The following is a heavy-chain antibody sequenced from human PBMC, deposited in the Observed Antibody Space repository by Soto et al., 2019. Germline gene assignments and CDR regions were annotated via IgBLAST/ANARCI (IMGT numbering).Heavy chain of an antibody. J-gene: IGHJ6*02. V-gene: IGHV4-4*02. CDR2: IYHSGST. CDR1: GASISSSNW. Sequence: SETLSLTCAVSGASISSSNWWSWVRQPPGKGLEWIGEIYHSGSTNYNPSLKSRVTISVDKSKNQFSLKLSSVTAADTAVYYCARDEAQDYYYGMDVWGQGTTVT. CDR3: ARDEAQDYYYGMDV.